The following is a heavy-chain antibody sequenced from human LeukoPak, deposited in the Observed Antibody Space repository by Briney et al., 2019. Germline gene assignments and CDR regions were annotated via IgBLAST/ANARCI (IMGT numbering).Heavy chain of an antibody. CDR2: IIPIFGSA. D-gene: IGHD3-16*02. CDR3: AKGSRLREGGSYRF. J-gene: IGHJ4*02. Sequence: SVKVSCKASGGIFSSYAINWVRQAPGQGLEWMGRIIPIFGSANYAQRFQGRVTITADKSTRTAYMELSSLRSEDTALYYCAKGSRLREGGSYRFWGQGTLVTVSS. V-gene: IGHV1-69*06. CDR1: GGIFSSYA.